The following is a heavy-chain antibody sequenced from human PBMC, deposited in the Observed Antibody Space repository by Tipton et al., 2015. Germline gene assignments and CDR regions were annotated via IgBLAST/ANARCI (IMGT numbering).Heavy chain of an antibody. CDR3: ARASIIQGYYHDSSRYYLFNS. J-gene: IGHJ1*01. V-gene: IGHV4-38-2*01. D-gene: IGHD3-22*01. CDR2: ISHSGST. CDR1: AYSISTDYY. Sequence: TLSLTCAVSAYSISTDYYWVWIRQPPGKGLEWIGTISHSGSTYYNPSLKSRVTISADTSRNQFSLRLSSVIAADTAVYYCARASIIQGYYHDSSRYYLFNSWGQGTLVTVSS.